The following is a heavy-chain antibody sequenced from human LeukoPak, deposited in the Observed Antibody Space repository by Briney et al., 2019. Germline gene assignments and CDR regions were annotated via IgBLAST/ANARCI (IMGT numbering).Heavy chain of an antibody. Sequence: GGALEISFQGSGYRFNSYWIGWVRPVPGKGMGGMGVIYPGDSDTSYSPSFQGQVTISADKSISTAYLQCISLKASDTSMYYCARHRQPYDFWSGPPMDVWGQGTTVTVSS. D-gene: IGHD3-3*01. J-gene: IGHJ6*02. CDR2: IYPGDSDT. V-gene: IGHV5-51*01. CDR3: ARHRQPYDFWSGPPMDV. CDR1: GYRFNSYW.